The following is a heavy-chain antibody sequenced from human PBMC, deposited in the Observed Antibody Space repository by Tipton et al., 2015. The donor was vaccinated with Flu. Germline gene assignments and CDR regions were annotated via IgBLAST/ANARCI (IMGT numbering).Heavy chain of an antibody. Sequence: GSLRLSCVAAGFTLSNYRMHWVRRAPGKGLEWISYISSSGRTLEYADSVKGRFTISRDSAKNSLFLQMDSLRDEDTAVYFCSRDGEYGDYENDFDYWGQGTLVTVSS. CDR1: GFTLSNYR. V-gene: IGHV3-48*02. CDR2: ISSSGRTL. J-gene: IGHJ4*02. CDR3: SRDGEYGDYENDFDY. D-gene: IGHD2/OR15-2a*01.